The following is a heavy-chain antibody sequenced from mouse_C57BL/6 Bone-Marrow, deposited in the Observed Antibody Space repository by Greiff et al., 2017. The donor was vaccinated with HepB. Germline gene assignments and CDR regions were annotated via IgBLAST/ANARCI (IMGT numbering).Heavy chain of an antibody. J-gene: IGHJ4*01. Sequence: VQLQQPGAELVKPGASVKLSCKASGYTFTSYWMHWVKQRPGQGLEWIGMIHPNSGSTNYNEKFKSKATLTVDKSSSTAYMQISSLTSEDSAVYYCARRAHYYGSSYDYYAMDYWGQGTSVTVSS. CDR3: ARRAHYYGSSYDYYAMDY. D-gene: IGHD1-1*01. CDR1: GYTFTSYW. CDR2: IHPNSGST. V-gene: IGHV1-64*01.